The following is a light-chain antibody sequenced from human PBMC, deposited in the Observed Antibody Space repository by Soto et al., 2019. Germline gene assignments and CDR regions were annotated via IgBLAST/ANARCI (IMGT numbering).Light chain of an antibody. CDR3: QQYNNWPRT. J-gene: IGKJ1*01. CDR1: QSVSSN. V-gene: IGKV3-15*01. Sequence: EIVMTQSPATLSVSPGERATLSCRASQSVSSNFAWYQQKPGQAPRLLIYGASTRATGIPARFSGSGSGTEVTLTISSLQSEDFAVCYCQQYNNWPRTCGQGTKVEIK. CDR2: GAS.